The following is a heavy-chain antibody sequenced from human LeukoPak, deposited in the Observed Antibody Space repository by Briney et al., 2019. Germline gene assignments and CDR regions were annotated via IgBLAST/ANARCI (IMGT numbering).Heavy chain of an antibody. J-gene: IGHJ5*02. D-gene: IGHD3-10*01. CDR1: GYTFTSYY. CDR3: VRGISFTMVRGVIGS. Sequence: ASVKVSCKASGYTFTSYYIHCVRKAPGQGLEWIVIINPSVGSTSYTQKFQGRVTMTTDTSTSTVYMELNSLRSDDTAVYYCVRGISFTMVRGVIGSWGQGTLVTVSS. V-gene: IGHV1-46*01. CDR2: INPSVGST.